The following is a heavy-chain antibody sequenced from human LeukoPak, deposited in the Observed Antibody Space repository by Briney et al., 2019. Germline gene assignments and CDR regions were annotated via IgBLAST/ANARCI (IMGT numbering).Heavy chain of an antibody. D-gene: IGHD6-13*01. CDR1: GGSISSGSYY. V-gene: IGHV4-61*02. CDR2: IYTSGST. Sequence: SETLSLTCTVSGGSISSGSYYWSWIRQPAGKGLEWIGRIYTSGSTNYNPSLKSRVTISVDTSKNQFSLKLSSVTAADTAVYYCARDREQQLARGWFDPWGEGTLDTVSS. CDR3: ARDREQQLARGWFDP. J-gene: IGHJ5*02.